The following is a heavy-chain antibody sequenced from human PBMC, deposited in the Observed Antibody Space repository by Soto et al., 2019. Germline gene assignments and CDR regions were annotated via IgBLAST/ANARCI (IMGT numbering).Heavy chain of an antibody. CDR2: IYYSGST. CDR1: GGSVSSGNYY. Sequence: SETLSLTCTVSGGSVSSGNYYWSWIRQPPGKGLEWIGYIYYSGSTNHNPSLKSRVTISVDTSKNQFSLKLSSVTAADTAVYYCARGGVGGSYCFDYWGQGTLVTSPQ. J-gene: IGHJ4*02. D-gene: IGHD1-26*01. V-gene: IGHV4-61*01. CDR3: ARGGVGGSYCFDY.